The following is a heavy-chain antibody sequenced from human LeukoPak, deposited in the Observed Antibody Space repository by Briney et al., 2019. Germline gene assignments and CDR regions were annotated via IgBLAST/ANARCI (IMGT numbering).Heavy chain of an antibody. J-gene: IGHJ4*02. D-gene: IGHD6-19*01. V-gene: IGHV1-69*04. CDR2: IIPILGIA. Sequence: GASVKVSCKASGGTFSSYAISWVRQAPGQGLEWMGRIIPILGIANYAQKFQGRVTITADKSTSTAYMELSSLRSEDTAVYYCARDRRVAVGITYYFGYWGQGTLVTVSS. CDR1: GGTFSSYA. CDR3: ARDRRVAVGITYYFGY.